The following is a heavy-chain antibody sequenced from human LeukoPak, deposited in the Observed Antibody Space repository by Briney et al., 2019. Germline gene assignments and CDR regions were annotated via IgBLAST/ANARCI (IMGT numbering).Heavy chain of an antibody. Sequence: SVKVSCKASGYTFTSYAMHWVRQAPGQGLEWMGGIIPIFGTANYAQKFQGRVTITADESTSTAYMELSSLRSEDTAVYYCARGGDSYGSLHQFDYWGQGTLVTVSS. D-gene: IGHD5-18*01. J-gene: IGHJ4*02. CDR2: IIPIFGTA. V-gene: IGHV1-69*13. CDR3: ARGGDSYGSLHQFDY. CDR1: GYTFTSYA.